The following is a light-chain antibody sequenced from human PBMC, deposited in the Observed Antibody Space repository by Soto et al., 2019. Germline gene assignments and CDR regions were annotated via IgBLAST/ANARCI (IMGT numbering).Light chain of an antibody. CDR1: SSNIGSGYD. V-gene: IGLV1-40*01. CDR3: QSYDSSLSDWV. Sequence: QSVLTQPPSVSGAPGQRVTISCTGSSSNIGSGYDVHWYQQLPGTAPKLLIYGNTNRPSGVPDRFSGSKSDTSASLAITGLHAEDEADYYCQSYDSSLSDWVFGGGTKLTVL. CDR2: GNT. J-gene: IGLJ3*02.